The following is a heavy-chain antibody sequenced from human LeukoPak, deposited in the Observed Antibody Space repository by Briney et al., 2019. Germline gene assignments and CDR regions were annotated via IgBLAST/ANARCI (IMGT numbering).Heavy chain of an antibody. Sequence: SGGSLRLSCAASGFTFTNAWMNWVRQAPGKGLEWVGRIKSRADGETIDYAAPVKGRFTFSRDDSKNMLYLQMNSLKSEDTAVYYCSTLTSRGLSDSWGQGTLVTVSS. CDR1: GFTFTNAW. CDR2: IKSRADGETI. J-gene: IGHJ4*02. D-gene: IGHD1-20*01. CDR3: STLTSRGLSDS. V-gene: IGHV3-15*07.